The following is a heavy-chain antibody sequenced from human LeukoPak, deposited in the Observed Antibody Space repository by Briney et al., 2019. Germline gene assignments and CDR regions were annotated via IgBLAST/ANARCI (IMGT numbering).Heavy chain of an antibody. V-gene: IGHV1-69*13. CDR2: IIPIFGTA. CDR1: GGTFSSYA. D-gene: IGHD3-9*01. J-gene: IGHJ4*02. CDR3: ASVRPNPQLRYFDWLFDY. Sequence: GASVKVSCKASGGTFSSYAISWVRQAPGQGLEWMGGIIPIFGTASYAQKFQGRVTITADESTSTAYMELSSLRSEDTAVYYCASVRPNPQLRYFDWLFDYWGQGTLVTVSS.